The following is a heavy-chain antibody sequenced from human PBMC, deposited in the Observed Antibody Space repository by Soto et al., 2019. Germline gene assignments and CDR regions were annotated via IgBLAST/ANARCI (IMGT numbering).Heavy chain of an antibody. Sequence: SETLSLTCTVSGGSISSGDYYWSWIRQPPGKGLEWIGYIYYSGSTYYNPSLKSRVTISVDTSKNQFSLKLSSVTAADTAVYYCARDVGMMGMDVWGQGTTVTVSS. CDR1: GGSISSGDYY. CDR2: IYYSGST. V-gene: IGHV4-30-4*01. D-gene: IGHD1-26*01. CDR3: ARDVGMMGMDV. J-gene: IGHJ6*02.